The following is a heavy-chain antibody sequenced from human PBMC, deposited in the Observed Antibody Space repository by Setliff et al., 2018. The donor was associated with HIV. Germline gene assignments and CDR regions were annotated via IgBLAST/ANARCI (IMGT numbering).Heavy chain of an antibody. Sequence: PGGSLRLSCAASGFTFMNYAMSWVRQAPGKGLAWVSTISGSGGNTYYADSVKGRFTISRDNSRNTVYLQMNSLRADDTAVYYCAKQHCAGGSCYDAYWGRGTLVTVSS. CDR1: GFTFMNYA. D-gene: IGHD2-15*01. CDR3: AKQHCAGGSCYDAY. V-gene: IGHV3-23*01. CDR2: ISGSGGNT. J-gene: IGHJ4*02.